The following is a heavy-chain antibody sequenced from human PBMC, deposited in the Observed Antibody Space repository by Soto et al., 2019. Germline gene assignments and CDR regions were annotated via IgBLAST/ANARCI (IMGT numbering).Heavy chain of an antibody. CDR3: VRDGSKTLRDCFDP. J-gene: IGHJ5*02. D-gene: IGHD4-17*01. CDR2: VYATGTS. CDR1: GGSMSKFY. V-gene: IGHV4-4*07. Sequence: QVQVQESGPGLVKPSETLSLSGSVSGGSMSKFYWSWIRKTAGKGLEWMGRVYATGTSDYNPSLRSRIAMSVDTSKKTFSLRLRSVTAADTGVYYCVRDGSKTLRDCFDPWGQGILVTVSS.